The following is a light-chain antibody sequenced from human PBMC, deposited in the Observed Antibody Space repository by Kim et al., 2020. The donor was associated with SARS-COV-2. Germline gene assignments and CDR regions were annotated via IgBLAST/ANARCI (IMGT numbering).Light chain of an antibody. CDR2: DAS. V-gene: IGKV3-20*01. CDR1: QSVSSTY. CDR3: QQYDNSPQT. J-gene: IGKJ1*01. Sequence: SPGDTATLSCRASQSVSSTYLAWYQQKPGQAPRLLIYDASIRATGIPDRFSGSGSGTDFTLTISRLEPEDVAVYYCQQYDNSPQTFGQGTKVDIK.